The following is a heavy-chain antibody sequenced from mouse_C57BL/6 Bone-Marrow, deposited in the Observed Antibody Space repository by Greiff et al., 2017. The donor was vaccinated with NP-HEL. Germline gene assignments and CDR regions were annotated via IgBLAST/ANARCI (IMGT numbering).Heavy chain of an antibody. CDR1: GYTFTSYW. V-gene: IGHV1-74*01. Sequence: QVQLQQPGAELVKPGASVKVSCKASGYTFTSYWMHWVKQRPGQGLEWIGRIHPSDSDTNYNQKFKGKATLTADKSSSTAYMELRSLTSEDSAVYFCARVVATDYWGQGTTLTVSS. CDR2: IHPSDSDT. CDR3: ARVVATDY. D-gene: IGHD1-1*01. J-gene: IGHJ2*01.